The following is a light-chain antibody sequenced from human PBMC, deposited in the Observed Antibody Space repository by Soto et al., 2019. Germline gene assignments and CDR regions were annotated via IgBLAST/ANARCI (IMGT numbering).Light chain of an antibody. Sequence: EKLFTQTPGTLSLSPQGRATLSSGASQSISDTLAWYQQKPGQAPRLLISGASTRATGFPARFSGSGSGTDFTLIISSLEPEDFAVYYCQQCSTWPWTFGQGTKVDI. CDR3: QQCSTWPWT. CDR2: GAS. J-gene: IGKJ1*01. V-gene: IGKV3-15*01. CDR1: QSISDT.